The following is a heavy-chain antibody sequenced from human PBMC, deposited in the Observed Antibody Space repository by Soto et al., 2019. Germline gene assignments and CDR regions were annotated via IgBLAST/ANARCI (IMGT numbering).Heavy chain of an antibody. Sequence: SVKVSCKASGGTFSSYAISWVRQAPGQGLEWMGGIIPIFGTANYAQKFQGRVTITADESTSTAYMELTGLRSDDTAVYYCASDKDRLQLGGNYYYILDVWGQGTTVTVSS. CDR2: IIPIFGTA. J-gene: IGHJ6*02. CDR1: GGTFSSYA. D-gene: IGHD5-12*01. V-gene: IGHV1-69*13. CDR3: ASDKDRLQLGGNYYYILDV.